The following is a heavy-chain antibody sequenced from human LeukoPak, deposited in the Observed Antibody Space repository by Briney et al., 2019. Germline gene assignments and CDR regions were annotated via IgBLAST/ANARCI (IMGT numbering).Heavy chain of an antibody. J-gene: IGHJ5*02. D-gene: IGHD6-19*01. V-gene: IGHV4-34*01. CDR2: INHSGST. CDR3: ARHGGQWLVKVTFWINWFDP. CDR1: GGSFSGYY. Sequence: SSETLSLTCAVYGGSFSGYYWSWIRQPPGKGLEWIGEINHSGSTNYNPSLKSRVTISVDTSKNQFSLKLSSVTAADTAVYYCARHGGQWLVKVTFWINWFDPWGQGTLVTVSS.